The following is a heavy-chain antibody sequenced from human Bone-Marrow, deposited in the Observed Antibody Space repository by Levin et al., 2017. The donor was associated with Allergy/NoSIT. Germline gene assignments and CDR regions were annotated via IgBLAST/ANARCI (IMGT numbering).Heavy chain of an antibody. D-gene: IGHD3-10*01. CDR3: AHHKFWFGEFPFDF. CDR1: GFSLSSNGVG. V-gene: IGHV2-5*02. J-gene: IGHJ4*02. CDR2: IYWDDDK. Sequence: SGPTLVKPSQTLTLTCTFSGFSLSSNGVGVGWIRQAPGKALEWLALIYWDDDKRYSPSLKSRLNITKDTSKNQVVLTMTNMAPVDTGTYYCAHHKFWFGEFPFDFWGRGSLVTVSS.